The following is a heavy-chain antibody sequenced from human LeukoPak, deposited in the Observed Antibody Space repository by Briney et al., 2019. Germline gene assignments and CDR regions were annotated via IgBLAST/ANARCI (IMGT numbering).Heavy chain of an antibody. J-gene: IGHJ4*02. D-gene: IGHD6-19*01. CDR3: ARGYSSGWSFFEY. CDR2: ISGSGGRT. Sequence: PGGSLRLSCAASGFTFSSYAVSWVRQAPGKGLEWVSGISGSGGRTYYADSVKGRFTISRDNSKNTLYLQMNSLRAEDTAVYYCARGYSSGWSFFEYWGQGTPVTVSS. CDR1: GFTFSSYA. V-gene: IGHV3-23*01.